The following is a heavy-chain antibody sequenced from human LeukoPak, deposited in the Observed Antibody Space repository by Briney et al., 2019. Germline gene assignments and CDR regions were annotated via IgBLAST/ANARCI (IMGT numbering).Heavy chain of an antibody. CDR1: GGSISSYY. V-gene: IGHV4-59*01. D-gene: IGHD3-10*01. CDR3: ARVPMVRGVINNHDAFDI. Sequence: SETLSLTCTVSGGSISSYYWSWIRQPPGKGLEWIGYIYYSGSTNYNAALKSRVTISVDTSKNQFSLKLSSVTAADTAVYYCARVPMVRGVINNHDAFDIWGQGTMVTVSS. CDR2: IYYSGST. J-gene: IGHJ3*02.